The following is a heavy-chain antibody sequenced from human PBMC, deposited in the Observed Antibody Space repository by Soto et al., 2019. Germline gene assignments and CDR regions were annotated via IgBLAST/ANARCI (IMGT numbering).Heavy chain of an antibody. CDR3: ARETVAEGGSYIQH. J-gene: IGHJ1*01. D-gene: IGHD1-26*01. CDR1: GFSFGDDA. Sequence: EVHLVESGGGSVKPGGSLRLACTASGFSFGDDAMSWFRQAPGKEPEWVGFIRGKVFGGSTEFAASLEGRFSISRDDSKNIAYLHMNSLKTEDTAVYYCARETVAEGGSYIQHWGQGTLVTVSA. V-gene: IGHV3-49*05. CDR2: IRGKVFGGST.